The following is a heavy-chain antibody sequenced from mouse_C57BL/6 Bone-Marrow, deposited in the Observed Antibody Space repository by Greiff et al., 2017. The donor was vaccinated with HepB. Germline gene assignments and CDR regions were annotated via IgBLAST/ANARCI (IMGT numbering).Heavy chain of an antibody. J-gene: IGHJ3*01. V-gene: IGHV1-22*01. CDR3: ARGDYYYGSSYGFAY. CDR2: INPNNGGT. D-gene: IGHD1-1*01. CDR1: GYTFTDYN. Sequence: VQLQQSGPELVKPGASVKMSCKASGYTFTDYNMHWVKQSHGKSLEWIGYINPNNGGTSYNQKFKGKATLTVNKSSSTAYMELRSLTSEDSAVYYCARGDYYYGSSYGFAYWGQGTLVTVSA.